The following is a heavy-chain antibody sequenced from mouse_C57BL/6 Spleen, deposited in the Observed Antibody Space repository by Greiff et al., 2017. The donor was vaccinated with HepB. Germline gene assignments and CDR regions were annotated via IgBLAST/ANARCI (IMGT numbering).Heavy chain of an antibody. D-gene: IGHD1-1*01. CDR3: ARRGDYYGSSYSYYAMDY. V-gene: IGHV3-6*01. CDR1: GYSITSGYY. J-gene: IGHJ4*01. CDR2: ISYDGSN. Sequence: EVKLQESGPGLVKPSQSLSLTCSVTGYSITSGYYWNWIRQFPGNKLEWMGYISYDGSNNYNPSLKNRISITRDTSKNQFFLKLNSVTTEDTATYYCARRGDYYGSSYSYYAMDYWGQGTSVTVSS.